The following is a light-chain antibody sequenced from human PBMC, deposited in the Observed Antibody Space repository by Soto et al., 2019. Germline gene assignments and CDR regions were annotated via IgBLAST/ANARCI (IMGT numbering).Light chain of an antibody. CDR3: QQYNDYSWT. Sequence: IQMTQSPSTLSASVGDRVAITCRASQSIGIWLAWYQQKPGKAPRVLIYKASSLESGVPSRFSGSGYGTEFPLTISNLQPDDFATYYCQQYNDYSWTFGQGTKVEIK. V-gene: IGKV1-5*03. J-gene: IGKJ1*01. CDR1: QSIGIW. CDR2: KAS.